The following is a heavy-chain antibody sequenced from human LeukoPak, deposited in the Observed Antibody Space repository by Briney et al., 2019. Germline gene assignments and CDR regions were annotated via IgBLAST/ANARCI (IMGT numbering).Heavy chain of an antibody. J-gene: IGHJ5*02. CDR1: GGSITSYY. CDR2: MYYSGST. Sequence: PSETLSLTCTVSGGSITSYYWSWIRQPPGKGLEWIGYMYYSGSTNYNPSLKSRVTMSVDTSKIQFSLKLNSVTAADTAVYYCARRVTSNCFDPWGQGTLVTVSS. V-gene: IGHV4-59*08. CDR3: ARRVTSNCFDP. D-gene: IGHD2-21*02.